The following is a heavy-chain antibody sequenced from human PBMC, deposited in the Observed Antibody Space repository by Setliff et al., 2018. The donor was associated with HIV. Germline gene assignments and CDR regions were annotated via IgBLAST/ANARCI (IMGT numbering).Heavy chain of an antibody. CDR1: GYTFTGYY. Sequence: RASVKVSCKASGYTFTGYYMHWVRQAPGEGLEWMGGFDPEDGETIYAEKFQGRVTMTEDTATETAYMELSSLTSEDTAMYYCATIRAYYYDSSGQEYFQHWGHGSLVTVSS. D-gene: IGHD3-22*01. CDR3: ATIRAYYYDSSGQEYFQH. V-gene: IGHV1-24*01. J-gene: IGHJ1*01. CDR2: FDPEDGET.